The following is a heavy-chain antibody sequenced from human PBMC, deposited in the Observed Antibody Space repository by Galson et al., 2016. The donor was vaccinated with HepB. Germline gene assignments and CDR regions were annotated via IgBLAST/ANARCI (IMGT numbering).Heavy chain of an antibody. Sequence: SLRLSCAASGSTFSSYAIHWVRQAPGKGLEWVGLISYDGSNKYYADSVKGRFTISRDNSKNTLYLQMNSLRVEDTAGYYCAKEEGSILRFLEWLSRLDPWGQGTLVTVSS. CDR1: GSTFSSYA. V-gene: IGHV3-30-3*01. CDR3: AKEEGSILRFLEWLSRLDP. CDR2: ISYDGSNK. D-gene: IGHD3-3*01. J-gene: IGHJ5*02.